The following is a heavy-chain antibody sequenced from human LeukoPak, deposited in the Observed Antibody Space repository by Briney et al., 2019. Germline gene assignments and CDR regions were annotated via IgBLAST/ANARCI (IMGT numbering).Heavy chain of an antibody. CDR2: IASDGSHT. V-gene: IGHV3-30-3*01. D-gene: IGHD2-21*02. CDR1: GFTCSNYF. J-gene: IGHJ3*02. CDR3: ARERQDTVIHSGAFDI. Sequence: GGPLRLSCAASGFTCSNYFMHWVRQAPGKGLEWVADIASDGSHTFYVESVKGRFTISRDNSKNTLYLQMNSLGPEDTAVYFCARERQDTVIHSGAFDIWGQGTMVTVSS.